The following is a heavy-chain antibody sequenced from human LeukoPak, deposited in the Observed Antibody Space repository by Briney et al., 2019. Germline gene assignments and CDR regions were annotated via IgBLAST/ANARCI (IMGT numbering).Heavy chain of an antibody. Sequence: SETLSLTCAVSGGSISSSNWWSWVRQPPGKGLEWIGEIYHSGSTNYNPSLKSRVTISVDKSKNQFSLKLSSVTAADTAVYYCASCAQDYGELDAFDIWGQGTMVTVSS. D-gene: IGHD4-17*01. CDR2: IYHSGST. CDR1: GGSISSSNW. J-gene: IGHJ3*02. V-gene: IGHV4-4*02. CDR3: ASCAQDYGELDAFDI.